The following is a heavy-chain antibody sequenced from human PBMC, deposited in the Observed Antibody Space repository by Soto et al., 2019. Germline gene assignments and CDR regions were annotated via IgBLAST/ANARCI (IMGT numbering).Heavy chain of an antibody. Sequence: GASVKASCKASGYTFTSYAMHWVRQAPGQRLEWMGWINAGNGNTIYSQKFQGRVTITRDTSASTAYMELSSLRSEDTAVYYCARNLMDYDILTGYYMGYYFDYWGQGTLVTVSS. D-gene: IGHD3-9*01. V-gene: IGHV1-3*01. CDR2: INAGNGNT. CDR3: ARNLMDYDILTGYYMGYYFDY. J-gene: IGHJ4*02. CDR1: GYTFTSYA.